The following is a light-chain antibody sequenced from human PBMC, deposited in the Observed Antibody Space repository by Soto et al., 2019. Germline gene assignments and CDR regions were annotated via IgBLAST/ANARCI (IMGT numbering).Light chain of an antibody. CDR3: SSYTSSSTLMV. Sequence: QSALTQPASVSGSPGQSITISCTGTSSDVGGYNYVSWYQHHPGKAPKLMIYDVTSRPSGVSNRFSGSMSGNTASLTISGLQAEDEADYFCSSYTSSSTLMVFGGRTQLTVL. J-gene: IGLJ3*02. CDR2: DVT. CDR1: SSDVGGYNY. V-gene: IGLV2-14*01.